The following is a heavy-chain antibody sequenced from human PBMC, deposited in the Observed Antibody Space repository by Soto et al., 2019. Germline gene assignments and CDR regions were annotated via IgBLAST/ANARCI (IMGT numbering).Heavy chain of an antibody. CDR3: ARNMDYYYGRGSGNGHGF. CDR1: GYTFTAYY. Sequence: QVQLVQSGAEVKEPGDSVRVSCEASGYTFTAYYIHWVRQAPGQGLEWMGWINPKFGDTTYAQDCQGRVSMTRDMSISTVYMELSRLTSDDTARYYCARNMDYYYGRGSGNGHGFWGQGTTVTV. CDR2: INPKFGDT. V-gene: IGHV1-2*02. J-gene: IGHJ6*02. D-gene: IGHD3-10*02.